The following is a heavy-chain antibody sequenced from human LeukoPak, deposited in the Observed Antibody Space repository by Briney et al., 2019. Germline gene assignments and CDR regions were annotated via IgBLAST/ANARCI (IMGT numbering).Heavy chain of an antibody. CDR1: GYTFTSYD. CDR3: ARAVNPQYCSSTSCSRGLFDP. Sequence: ASVKVSCKASGYTFTSYDINWVRQATGQGLEWMGWMNPNSGNTGYAQKFQGRVTMTRNTSISTAYMELSSLRSEDTAVYYCARAVNPQYCSSTSCSRGLFDPWGQGTLVTVSS. CDR2: MNPNSGNT. D-gene: IGHD2-2*01. J-gene: IGHJ5*02. V-gene: IGHV1-8*01.